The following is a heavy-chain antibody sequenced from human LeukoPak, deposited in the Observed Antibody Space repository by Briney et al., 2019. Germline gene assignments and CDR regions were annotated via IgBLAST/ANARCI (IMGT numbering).Heavy chain of an antibody. CDR1: GGSINNYG. D-gene: IGHD6-6*01. CDR2: IIPLLTRP. J-gene: IGHJ5*02. Sequence: SVKVSCKTSGGSINNYGINWVRQAPGQGLEWMGMIIPLLTRPKYAKKFQGRVTITADESADTAYMEVSRLTSEDTAVFFCAIVPKTGMPAITWGPGTLVSVSP. CDR3: AIVPKTGMPAIT. V-gene: IGHV1-69*13.